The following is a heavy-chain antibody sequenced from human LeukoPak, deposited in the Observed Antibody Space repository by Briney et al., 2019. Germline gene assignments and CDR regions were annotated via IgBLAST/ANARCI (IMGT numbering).Heavy chain of an antibody. Sequence: PGGSLRLSCAASGFTFSSYGMHWVRQAPGKGLEWVAVIWYGGSNKYYADSVKGRFTISRDNSKNTLYLQMNSLRAEDTALYYCAKGDSGSYLEVAFDIWGQGTMVTVSS. CDR3: AKGDSGSYLEVAFDI. CDR2: IWYGGSNK. V-gene: IGHV3-30*02. D-gene: IGHD1-26*01. J-gene: IGHJ3*02. CDR1: GFTFSSYG.